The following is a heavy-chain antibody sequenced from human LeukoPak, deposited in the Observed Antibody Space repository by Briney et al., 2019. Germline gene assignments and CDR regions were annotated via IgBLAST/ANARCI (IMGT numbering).Heavy chain of an antibody. Sequence: SETLSLTCAVYGGSFSGYYWSWTRQPPGKGLEWIGEINHSGSTNYNPSLKSRVTISVDTSKNQFSLKLSSVTAADTAVYYCASGLHSSSWPLWGQGTLVTVSS. CDR1: GGSFSGYY. V-gene: IGHV4-34*01. CDR2: INHSGST. J-gene: IGHJ4*02. D-gene: IGHD6-13*01. CDR3: ASGLHSSSWPL.